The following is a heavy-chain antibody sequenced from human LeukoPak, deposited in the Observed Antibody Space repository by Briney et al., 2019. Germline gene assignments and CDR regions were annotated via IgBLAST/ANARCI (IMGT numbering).Heavy chain of an antibody. Sequence: GASVKLSCKSSTGTFSGYPILWARQAPGQGLEWMGGIIPIFGTANYAQKFQGRVTITADESTSTAYMELSSLRSEDTAVYYFSSYSGYAYYFDYWGQGTLVTVSS. CDR3: SSYSGYAYYFDY. CDR2: IIPIFGTA. J-gene: IGHJ4*02. V-gene: IGHV1-69*13. D-gene: IGHD5-12*01. CDR1: TGTFSGYP.